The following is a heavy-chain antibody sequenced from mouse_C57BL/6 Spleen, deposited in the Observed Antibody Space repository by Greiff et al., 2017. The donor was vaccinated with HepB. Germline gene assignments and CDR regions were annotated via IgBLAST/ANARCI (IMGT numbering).Heavy chain of an antibody. D-gene: IGHD1-1*01. CDR2: ISSGSSTI. Sequence: EVQVVESGGGLVKPGGSLKLSCAASGFTFSDYGMHWVRQAPEKGLEWVAYISSGSSTIYYADTVKGRFTISRDNAKNTLFLQMTSLRSEDTAMYYCARGATVVDYYAMDYWGQGTSVTVSS. V-gene: IGHV5-17*01. J-gene: IGHJ4*01. CDR1: GFTFSDYG. CDR3: ARGATVVDYYAMDY.